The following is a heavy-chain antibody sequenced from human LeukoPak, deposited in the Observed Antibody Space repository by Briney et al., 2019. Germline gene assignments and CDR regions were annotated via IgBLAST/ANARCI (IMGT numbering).Heavy chain of an antibody. V-gene: IGHV3-7*01. Sequence: GGSLRLSCAASGFTFSTSWMSWVRQAPGKGLEWVANIKRDGSEKYYVDSVKGRFTISRDNSKNSLYLQMDSLRAEDTAVYYCARISTSVAGADYWGQGTPVTVSS. D-gene: IGHD6-19*01. J-gene: IGHJ4*02. CDR3: ARISTSVAGADY. CDR2: IKRDGSEK. CDR1: GFTFSTSW.